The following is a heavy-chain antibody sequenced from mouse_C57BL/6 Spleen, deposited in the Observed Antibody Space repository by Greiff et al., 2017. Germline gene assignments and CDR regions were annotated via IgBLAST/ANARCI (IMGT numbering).Heavy chain of an antibody. Sequence: QVQLQQPGAELVMPGASVKLSCKASGYTFTSYWMHWVKQRPGQGLEWIGEIDPSDSYTNYNQKFKGKSTLTVDKSSSTAYMQLSSLTSEDSAVYYCARCPPIDYGSRDWYFDVWGTGTTVTVSS. J-gene: IGHJ1*03. V-gene: IGHV1-69*01. CDR3: ARCPPIDYGSRDWYFDV. D-gene: IGHD1-1*01. CDR2: IDPSDSYT. CDR1: GYTFTSYW.